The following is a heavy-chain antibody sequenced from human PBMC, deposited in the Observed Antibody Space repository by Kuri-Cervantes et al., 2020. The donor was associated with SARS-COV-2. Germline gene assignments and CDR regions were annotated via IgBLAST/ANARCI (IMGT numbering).Heavy chain of an antibody. CDR3: AKGSYCSSTSCPYGMDV. J-gene: IGHJ6*02. V-gene: IGHV3-30*02. Sequence: GESLKISCAASGFTFSSYGMHWVRQAPGKGLEWVAVIWYDGSNKYYADSVKGRFTISRDNSKNTLYLQMNSLRAEDTAVYYCAKGSYCSSTSCPYGMDVWGQGTTVTVSS. CDR1: GFTFSSYG. CDR2: IWYDGSNK. D-gene: IGHD2-2*01.